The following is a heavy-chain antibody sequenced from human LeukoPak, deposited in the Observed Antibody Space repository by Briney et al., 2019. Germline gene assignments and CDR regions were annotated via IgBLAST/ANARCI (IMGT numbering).Heavy chain of an antibody. D-gene: IGHD3-22*01. CDR3: AKDGYWDYYDSSGYYAFDI. Sequence: GGSLRLSCAASGFTFSSYAMSWVRQAPGKGLEWVSAISGSGGSTYYADSVKGRFTISRDNSKNTLYLQMNSLRAEDTAVYYCAKDGYWDYYDSSGYYAFDIWGQGTMVTVSS. CDR2: ISGSGGST. V-gene: IGHV3-23*01. J-gene: IGHJ3*02. CDR1: GFTFSSYA.